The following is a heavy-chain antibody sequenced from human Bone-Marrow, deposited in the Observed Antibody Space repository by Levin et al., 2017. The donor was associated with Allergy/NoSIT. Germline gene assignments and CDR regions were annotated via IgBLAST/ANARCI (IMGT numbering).Heavy chain of an antibody. Sequence: GESLKISCAASGFTFNNYYMSWVRQAPGKGLEWVSAISGSGSSTYYADSVKGRFAISRDNSKNTLFLQLNSLRAEDTALYYCAKTPKKNFYDSRGYNWFDPWGQGTLVTVSS. V-gene: IGHV3-23*01. CDR3: AKTPKKNFYDSRGYNWFDP. D-gene: IGHD3-22*01. J-gene: IGHJ5*02. CDR1: GFTFNNYY. CDR2: ISGSGSST.